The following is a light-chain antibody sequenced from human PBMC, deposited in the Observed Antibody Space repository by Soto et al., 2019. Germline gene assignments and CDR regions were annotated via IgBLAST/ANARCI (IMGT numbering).Light chain of an antibody. Sequence: IQLTQSPSSLSASVGDRVTITCRASQGISSNLAWYQQKPGRAPKLLIFGASTLQSGVPSRFSGSGSGTDFTLTISSLQPEDFATYYCQQANSFPLFGPGTKVDIK. CDR2: GAS. CDR1: QGISSN. CDR3: QQANSFPL. V-gene: IGKV1-9*01. J-gene: IGKJ3*01.